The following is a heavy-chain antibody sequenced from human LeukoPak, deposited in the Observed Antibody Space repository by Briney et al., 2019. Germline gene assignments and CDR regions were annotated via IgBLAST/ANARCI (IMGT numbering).Heavy chain of an antibody. CDR2: ISSSSSYI. V-gene: IGHV3-21*01. Sequence: GGSLRLSCAASGFTFSSYSMNWVRQAPGKGLEWVSSISSSSSYIYYADSVKGRFTISRDNAKNALYLQMNSLRAEDTAVYYCARDDYGDYAGVDYWGQGTLVTVSS. D-gene: IGHD4-17*01. CDR1: GFTFSSYS. J-gene: IGHJ4*02. CDR3: ARDDYGDYAGVDY.